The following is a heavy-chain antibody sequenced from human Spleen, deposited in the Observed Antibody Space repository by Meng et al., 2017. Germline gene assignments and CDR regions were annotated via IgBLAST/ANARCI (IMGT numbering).Heavy chain of an antibody. D-gene: IGHD4/OR15-4a*01. CDR1: GFTFSSYS. J-gene: IGHJ6*02. CDR2: ISSSSSYI. CDR3: ASLFMVPRRPYYYYYGMDV. V-gene: IGHV3-21*01. Sequence: GESLKISCAASGFTFSSYSMNWVRQAPGKGLEWVSSISSSSSYIYYADSVKGRFTISRDNAKNSMYLQMNSLRAEDTSVYYCASLFMVPRRPYYYYYGMDVWGQGTTVTVSS.